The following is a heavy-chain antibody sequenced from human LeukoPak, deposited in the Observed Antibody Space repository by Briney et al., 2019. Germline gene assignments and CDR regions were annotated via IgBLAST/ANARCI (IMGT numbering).Heavy chain of an antibody. CDR2: INPNSGGT. CDR3: AREWVAVAGHGFDY. J-gene: IGHJ4*02. D-gene: IGHD6-19*01. CDR1: GYTFTSYD. V-gene: IGHV1-2*02. Sequence: ASVKVSCKASGYTFTSYDINWVRQAPGQGLEWMGWINPNSGGTNYAQKFQGRVTMTRDTSISTAYMELSRLRSDDTAVYYCAREWVAVAGHGFDYWGQGTLVTVSS.